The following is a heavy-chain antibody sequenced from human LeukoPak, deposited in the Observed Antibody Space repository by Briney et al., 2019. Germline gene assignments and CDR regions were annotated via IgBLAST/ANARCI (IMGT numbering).Heavy chain of an antibody. CDR2: MNPNSGNT. D-gene: IGHD6-19*01. Sequence: ASVKVSCKGSGYTFTNFDINWVRQATGQGHEWMGWMNPNSGNTGSAQKLQGRVTMTMNTSISTAYIELSSLRSEDTAVYYCARGPQWRGDSYYMDVWGRGTTVTVSS. CDR1: GYTFTNFD. J-gene: IGHJ6*03. CDR3: ARGPQWRGDSYYMDV. V-gene: IGHV1-8*01.